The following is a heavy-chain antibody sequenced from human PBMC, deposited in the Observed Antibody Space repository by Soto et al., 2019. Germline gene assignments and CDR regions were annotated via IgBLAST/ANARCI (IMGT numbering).Heavy chain of an antibody. CDR2: IIPISDTT. D-gene: IGHD2-2*01. CDR1: GGTVSSYA. J-gene: IGHJ6*02. CDR3: ARSQGSSTSLEIYYYYYYGMDV. Sequence: QVQLVQSGSEVKKPGSSVKVSCKASGGTVSSYAISWVRQAPGQGLEWMGGIIPISDTTNYAQKFQGRVTISADESTSTAYMELSSLRSEDTAVYYCARSQGSSTSLEIYYYYYYGMDVWGQGTTFNVSS. V-gene: IGHV1-69*01.